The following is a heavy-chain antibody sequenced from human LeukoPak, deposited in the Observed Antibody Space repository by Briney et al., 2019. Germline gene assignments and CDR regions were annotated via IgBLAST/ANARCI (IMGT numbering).Heavy chain of an antibody. CDR3: ARQGRGTVGATVDL. V-gene: IGHV4-39*01. J-gene: IGHJ2*01. CDR2: IYYSGST. D-gene: IGHD1-26*01. CDR1: DGSVSSAAYY. Sequence: SETLSLTCTVSDGSVSSAAYYWGWIRQPPGKGLEWIGSIYYSGSTYYNPSLKSRVTISVDTSKNQFSLNLSSVTAADTAVYYCARQGRGTVGATVDLWGRGTLVTVSS.